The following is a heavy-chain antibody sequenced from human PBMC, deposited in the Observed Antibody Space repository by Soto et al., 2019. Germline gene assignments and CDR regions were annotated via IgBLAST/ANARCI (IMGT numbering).Heavy chain of an antibody. D-gene: IGHD6-19*01. CDR3: ARPPFAGWSSAPGY. J-gene: IGHJ4*02. Sequence: EVQLVESGGGLVQPGGSLRLSCAASGFTFSSYWMNWVRQAPGRGLEWVATINQDGSEIYYVDSVRGRFTISRDNAKNSLFLQMNSLRAEDTAVYYCARPPFAGWSSAPGYWGQGTLVTVSS. CDR2: INQDGSEI. CDR1: GFTFSSYW. V-gene: IGHV3-7*01.